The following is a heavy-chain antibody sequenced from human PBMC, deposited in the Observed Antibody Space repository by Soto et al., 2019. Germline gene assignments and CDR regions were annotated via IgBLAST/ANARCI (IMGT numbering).Heavy chain of an antibody. CDR1: GGSISSSNW. V-gene: IGHV4-4*02. CDR3: ARLGGYLQALDS. J-gene: IGHJ4*02. Sequence: SETLSLTCTVSGGSISSSNWWSWVRQPPGKGLEWIGEIYHSGSTNYNPSLKSRVTISVDKSKNQFSLKLSSVTAADTAVYYCARLGGYLQALDSWGQGTLVTVSS. CDR2: IYHSGST. D-gene: IGHD3-22*01.